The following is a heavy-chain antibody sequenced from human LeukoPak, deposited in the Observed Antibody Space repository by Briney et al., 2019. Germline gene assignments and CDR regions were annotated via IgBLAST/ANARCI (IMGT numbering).Heavy chain of an antibody. J-gene: IGHJ6*03. V-gene: IGHV3-53*01. D-gene: IGHD3-10*01. CDR2: LYSGGNT. CDR1: GFTVSTSY. Sequence: GGSLRLSCAASGFTVSTSYMSWVRQSPGMRLERVSVLYSGGNTYYIDSVKGRFTISRDNSKNTLFLQLNSLRGEDTAIYYCARGSNYMDVWGKGTTVTVSS. CDR3: ARGSNYMDV.